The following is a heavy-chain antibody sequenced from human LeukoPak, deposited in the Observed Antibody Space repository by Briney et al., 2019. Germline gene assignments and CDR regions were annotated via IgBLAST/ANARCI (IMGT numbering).Heavy chain of an antibody. V-gene: IGHV4-59*08. CDR3: AKHPNSSGWFSGYFDY. D-gene: IGHD6-19*01. Sequence: PSETLSLTCTVSGGSISTYYWSWLRQPPGKGLGWIGYIYYSGSTNYKPSLKSRVTISVDTSKNQFSLKLSSVTAADTAVYYCAKHPNSSGWFSGYFDYWGQGTLVTVSS. CDR1: GGSISTYY. CDR2: IYYSGST. J-gene: IGHJ4*02.